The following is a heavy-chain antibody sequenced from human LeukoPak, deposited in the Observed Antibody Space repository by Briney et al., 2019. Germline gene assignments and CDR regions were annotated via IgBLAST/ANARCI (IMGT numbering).Heavy chain of an antibody. V-gene: IGHV3-30*03. CDR3: ARDTSYGMDV. CDR2: ISYDGSNK. D-gene: IGHD3-16*01. Sequence: GGSLRLSCAASGFTFSSYGMHWVRQAPGKGLEWVAVISYDGSNKYYADSVKGRFTISRDNSKNTLFLQMNSLRVEDTAEYYCARDTSYGMDVWGQGTTVTVSS. CDR1: GFTFSSYG. J-gene: IGHJ6*02.